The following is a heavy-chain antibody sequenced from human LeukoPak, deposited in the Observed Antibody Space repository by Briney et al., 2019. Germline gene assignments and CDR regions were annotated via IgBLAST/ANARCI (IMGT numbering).Heavy chain of an antibody. J-gene: IGHJ6*03. D-gene: IGHD6-19*01. V-gene: IGHV4-39*07. Sequence: LETLSLTCTVSGGSISSSSYYWGWIRQPPGKGLEWIGSIYYSGSTYYNPSLKSRVTMSVDTSKNQFSLKLSSVTAADTAVYYCARVAGYYYYYMDVWGKGTTVTISS. CDR2: IYYSGST. CDR1: GGSISSSSYY. CDR3: ARVAGYYYYYMDV.